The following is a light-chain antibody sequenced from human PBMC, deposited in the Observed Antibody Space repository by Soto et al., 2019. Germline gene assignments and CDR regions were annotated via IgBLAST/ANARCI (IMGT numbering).Light chain of an antibody. CDR2: GAS. V-gene: IGKV3-20*01. CDR1: QSVRNNY. CDR3: HQYDGAPHT. J-gene: IGKJ2*01. Sequence: ETVVTQSPGTLSSSPGERATLSCRASQSVRNNYLAWYQQKPGQAPRLLIFGASIRATGIPDRFSGSGSGTDFTLTISRLEPEDFAVFYCHQYDGAPHTFGQGTKLETK.